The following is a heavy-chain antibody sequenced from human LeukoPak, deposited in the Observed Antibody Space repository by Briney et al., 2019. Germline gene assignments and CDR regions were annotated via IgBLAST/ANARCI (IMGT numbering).Heavy chain of an antibody. CDR3: ARLAVTFDY. J-gene: IGHJ4*02. CDR1: GGSISSSSYY. CDR2: IYYSGSA. D-gene: IGHD5-18*01. Sequence: SDTLSLTCTVTGGSISSSSYYWGWIRQPPGKGLEWIGSIYYSGSAYYNPSLKSRVTISVDTSKNQLSLKVTSVTAADTAVYYCARLAVTFDYWGQGTLVTVSS. V-gene: IGHV4-39*01.